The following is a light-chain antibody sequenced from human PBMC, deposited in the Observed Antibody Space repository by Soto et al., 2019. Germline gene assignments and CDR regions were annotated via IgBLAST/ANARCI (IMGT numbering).Light chain of an antibody. CDR1: QSVGSS. CDR3: QHHFNWPPFA. Sequence: IVMTQSPATLSVSPGDRATLSCRASQSVGSSLAWYQQKPSQAPRLLIYHASTRATAVPARFSGSGSGTEFTLTISSLQSEDFAVYYCQHHFNWPPFAFGPGTKLEI. V-gene: IGKV3-15*01. CDR2: HAS. J-gene: IGKJ2*01.